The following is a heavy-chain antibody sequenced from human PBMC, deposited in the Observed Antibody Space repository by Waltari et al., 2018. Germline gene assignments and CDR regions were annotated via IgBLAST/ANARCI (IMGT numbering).Heavy chain of an antibody. CDR3: ASIRASMDY. CDR2: IEGDGSIK. V-gene: IGHV3-74*01. CDR1: GFTFRSSW. J-gene: IGHJ4*02. D-gene: IGHD3-3*02. Sequence: EVQLVESGGGLVQPGGSLRLSCAASGFTFRSSWMHWVRQAPGGGLVWVSRIEGDGSIKTYADSVKGRFTISRDNAKNTLYLQMNSLRVEDTAVYYCASIRASMDYWGQGTLVTVSS.